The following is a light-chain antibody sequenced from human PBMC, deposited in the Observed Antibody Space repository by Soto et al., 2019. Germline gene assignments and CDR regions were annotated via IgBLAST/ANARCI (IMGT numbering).Light chain of an antibody. CDR3: QQYGDSPRT. CDR2: GAS. CDR1: QSVSSSY. V-gene: IGKV3-20*01. J-gene: IGKJ1*01. Sequence: IVLRQSAGTLYLSPGERATLSCRASQSVSSSYLAWYQQKPGQAPRLLIYGASSRATGIPDRFSGSGSGTDFTLTISRLEPEDFAVYYCQQYGDSPRTFGQGTRWIS.